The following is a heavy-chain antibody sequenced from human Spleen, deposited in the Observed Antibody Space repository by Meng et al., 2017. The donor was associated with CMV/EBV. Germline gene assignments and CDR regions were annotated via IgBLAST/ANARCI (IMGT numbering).Heavy chain of an antibody. Sequence: SETLSLTCTVSGGSISSSSYYWGWIRQPPGKGLEWIGSIYYSGSTYYNPSLKSRVTISVDTSKNQFSLKLSSVTAADTAVYYCARLDYDFWSGYWPYGMDVWGQGTTITVSS. CDR1: GGSISSSSYY. J-gene: IGHJ6*02. D-gene: IGHD3-3*01. CDR2: IYYSGST. V-gene: IGHV4-39*07. CDR3: ARLDYDFWSGYWPYGMDV.